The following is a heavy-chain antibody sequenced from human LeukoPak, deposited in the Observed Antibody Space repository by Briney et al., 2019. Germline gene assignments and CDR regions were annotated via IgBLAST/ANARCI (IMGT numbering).Heavy chain of an antibody. V-gene: IGHV3-30*04. D-gene: IGHD3-3*01. CDR2: ISYDGSNK. J-gene: IGHJ5*02. Sequence: GGSLRLSCAASVFTFSLYAMHWVRGAPGKGVEGGADISYDGSNKYYADSVKGRFTISRDNSKNTLYLQMNSLRAEDTAVYYCARDSGIFGVVIHNWFDPWGQGTLVTVSS. CDR3: ARDSGIFGVVIHNWFDP. CDR1: VFTFSLYA.